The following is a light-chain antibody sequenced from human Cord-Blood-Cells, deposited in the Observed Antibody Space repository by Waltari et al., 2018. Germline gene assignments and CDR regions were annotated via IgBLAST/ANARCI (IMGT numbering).Light chain of an antibody. CDR1: QSVLYSSNNKNY. CDR2: CAS. Sequence: DIVMTQSPDSLAVSLGERATINCKSSQSVLYSSNNKNYLAWYQQKPGQPPKLLIYCASTRASGVPDRFSGSGSGTDFTLTISSLQSEDVAVYYCQKYYGTPFTFGPGPKVDIK. CDR3: QKYYGTPFT. V-gene: IGKV4-1*01. J-gene: IGKJ3*01.